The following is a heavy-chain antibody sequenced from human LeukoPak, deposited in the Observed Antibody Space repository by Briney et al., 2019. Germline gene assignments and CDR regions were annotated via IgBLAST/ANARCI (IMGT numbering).Heavy chain of an antibody. D-gene: IGHD2-2*01. V-gene: IGHV4-61*05. J-gene: IGHJ4*02. Sequence: SETLSLTCTVSGGSIHNSNYYWGWIRQPPGKGLEWIGYIYYSGSTNYNPSPKSRVTISVDTSKNQFSLKLSSVTAADTAVYYCARYSTQLLPTAFDYWGQGTLVTVSS. CDR3: ARYSTQLLPTAFDY. CDR1: GGSIHNSNYY. CDR2: IYYSGST.